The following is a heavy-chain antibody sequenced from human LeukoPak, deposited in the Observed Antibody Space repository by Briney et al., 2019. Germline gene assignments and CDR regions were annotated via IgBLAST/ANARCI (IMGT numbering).Heavy chain of an antibody. J-gene: IGHJ5*02. V-gene: IGHV3-23*01. CDR2: ISGSGGST. CDR3: AKVLVAGIWNWFDP. CDR1: GFTFSSYA. Sequence: GGSLRLSCAASGFTFSSYAMSWVRQAPGKGLEWVSAISGSGGSTYYADSVKGRFTISRDNSKNTPYLQMNSLRAEDTAVYYCAKVLVAGIWNWFDPWGQGTLVTVSS. D-gene: IGHD6-19*01.